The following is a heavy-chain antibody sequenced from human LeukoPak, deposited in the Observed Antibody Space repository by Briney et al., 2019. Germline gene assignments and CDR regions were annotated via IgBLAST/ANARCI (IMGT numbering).Heavy chain of an antibody. V-gene: IGHV3-30*04. CDR1: GFNFSDYA. J-gene: IGHJ4*02. CDR3: GRDYDY. CDR2: ITYDGRNK. Sequence: GGSLRLTCEASGFNFSDYAMHWVRQAPGKGLQWVAVITYDGRNKYHADAVKGRFTISRDNSKNTVFLQMNSLRAEDTALYYCGRDYDYWGQGTLVTVSS.